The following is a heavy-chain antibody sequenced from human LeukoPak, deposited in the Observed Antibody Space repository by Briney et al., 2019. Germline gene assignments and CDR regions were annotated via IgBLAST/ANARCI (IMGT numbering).Heavy chain of an antibody. CDR1: GYTFTGYY. V-gene: IGHV1-2*02. J-gene: IGHJ5*02. Sequence: ASVKVSCKASGYTFTGYYMHWLRQAPGQGLEWMGWINPNSGGTNYAQKFQGRVTMTRDTSISTAYMELSRLRYDDTAVYYGARDRIASGSYYVNWFDTCAQGTLVTVSS. CDR3: ARDRIASGSYYVNWFDT. D-gene: IGHD1-26*01. CDR2: INPNSGGT.